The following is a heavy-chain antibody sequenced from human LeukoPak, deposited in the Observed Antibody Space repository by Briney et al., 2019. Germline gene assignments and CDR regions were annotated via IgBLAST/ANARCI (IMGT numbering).Heavy chain of an antibody. CDR2: IKQDGREK. J-gene: IGHJ4*02. Sequence: GSLRLSCAASGFTFSTYWMSWVRQAPGKGLEWVANIKQDGREKYYVDSVKGRFTISRDNAKNSLYLQMNSLRAEDTAVYYCAKDNDYGGNSGLYYFDYWGQGTLVTVSS. CDR3: AKDNDYGGNSGLYYFDY. V-gene: IGHV3-7*01. D-gene: IGHD4-23*01. CDR1: GFTFSTYW.